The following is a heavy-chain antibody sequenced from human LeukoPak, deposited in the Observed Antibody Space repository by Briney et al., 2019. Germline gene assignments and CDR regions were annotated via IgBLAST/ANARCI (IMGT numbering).Heavy chain of an antibody. CDR3: ARDQYDTWSRRGNFDS. CDR2: LSWNSGYI. CDR1: GFTFDDYA. V-gene: IGHV3-9*01. Sequence: GGSLRLSCAASGFTFDDYAMHWVRQAPGKGLEWVSGLSWNSGYIGYADSVKGRFTISRDNAKNSLYLQMNSLRAEDTAVFYCARDQYDTWSRRGNFDSWGQGTLVIVSS. J-gene: IGHJ4*02. D-gene: IGHD3-3*01.